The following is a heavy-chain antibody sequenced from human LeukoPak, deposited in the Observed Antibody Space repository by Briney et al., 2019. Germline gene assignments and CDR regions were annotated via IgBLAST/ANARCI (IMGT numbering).Heavy chain of an antibody. Sequence: PSETLSLTCTVSGGSISSYYWSWIRQPPGKGLEWIGYIYYSGSTNYNPSLKSRVTISVDTSKNQFSLKLSSVTAADTAVYYRARVPQWLVGGIAFDYWGQGTLVTVSS. V-gene: IGHV4-59*01. CDR2: IYYSGST. J-gene: IGHJ4*02. CDR1: GGSISSYY. D-gene: IGHD6-19*01. CDR3: ARVPQWLVGGIAFDY.